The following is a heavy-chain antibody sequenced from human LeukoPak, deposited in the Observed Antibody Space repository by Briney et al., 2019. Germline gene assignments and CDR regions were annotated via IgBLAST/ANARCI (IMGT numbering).Heavy chain of an antibody. CDR3: ATLYCGGDCYYCDY. Sequence: SETLSLTCAVYGGSFSGYYWSWIRQPPGKGLEWIGEINHSGSTNYNPSLKSRVTISVDTSKNQFSLKLSSVTAADTAVYYCATLYCGGDCYYCDYWGQGTLVTVSS. V-gene: IGHV4-34*01. J-gene: IGHJ4*02. D-gene: IGHD2-21*02. CDR2: INHSGST. CDR1: GGSFSGYY.